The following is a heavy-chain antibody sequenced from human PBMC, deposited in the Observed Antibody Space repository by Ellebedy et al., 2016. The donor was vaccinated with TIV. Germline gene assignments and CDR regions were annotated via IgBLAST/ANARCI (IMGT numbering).Heavy chain of an antibody. Sequence: GESLKISCAASRFTFSNYGMHWVRQAPGKGLEWVAVISYDGSNIYYADSVKGRFTISRDNSKSTLYLQMNSLRAEDTAVYYCATGRLSSDWHEFDYWGQGTLVIVSS. CDR1: RFTFSNYG. D-gene: IGHD6-19*01. V-gene: IGHV3-30*03. CDR2: ISYDGSNI. J-gene: IGHJ4*02. CDR3: ATGRLSSDWHEFDY.